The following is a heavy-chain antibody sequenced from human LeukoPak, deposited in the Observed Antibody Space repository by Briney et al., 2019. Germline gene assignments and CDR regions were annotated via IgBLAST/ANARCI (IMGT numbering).Heavy chain of an antibody. Sequence: SETLSLTCTVSGGSISSHYWSWIRQPPGKGLEWIGYIYYSGATKYNPTLKSRVTISVDPFKNEFSLKLSSVTAADTAVYYCARLAQTTGAPGRYFDWVPSPYFPYWGQGALVTVSS. CDR1: GGSISSHY. D-gene: IGHD3-9*01. CDR2: IYYSGAT. CDR3: ARLAQTTGAPGRYFDWVPSPYFPY. J-gene: IGHJ4*02. V-gene: IGHV4-59*08.